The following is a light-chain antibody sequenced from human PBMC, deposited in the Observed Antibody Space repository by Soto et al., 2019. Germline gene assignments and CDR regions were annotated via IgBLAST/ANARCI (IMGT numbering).Light chain of an antibody. CDR2: EVS. CDR1: SSDVGGYNY. J-gene: IGLJ1*01. CDR3: SSYAGSYV. Sequence: HSALTQPPSASGSPGQSVTISCTGTSSDVGGYNYVSWYQQHPGKAPKLMIYEVSKRPSGVPDRFSGSKSGNTASLTVSGLQAEDEADYYCSSYAGSYVFGTGTKLTVL. V-gene: IGLV2-8*01.